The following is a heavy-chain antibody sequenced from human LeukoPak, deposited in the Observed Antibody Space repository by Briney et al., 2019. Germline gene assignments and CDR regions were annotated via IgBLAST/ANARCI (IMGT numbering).Heavy chain of an antibody. J-gene: IGHJ5*02. CDR2: INPNSGGT. CDR3: ARDPLPNTAMIAYNWFDP. CDR1: GYTFTGYY. D-gene: IGHD5-18*01. Sequence: ASVKVSCKASGYTFTGYYMHWVRQAPGQGLESMGWINPNSGGTNYAQKFQGRVTMTRDTSISTAYMELSRLRSDDTAVYYCARDPLPNTAMIAYNWFDPWGQGTLVTVSS. V-gene: IGHV1-2*02.